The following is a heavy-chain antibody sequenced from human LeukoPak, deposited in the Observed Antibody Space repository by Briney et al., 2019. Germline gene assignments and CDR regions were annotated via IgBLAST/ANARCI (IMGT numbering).Heavy chain of an antibody. CDR2: ISSTGGTI. D-gene: IGHD3-10*01. J-gene: IGHJ6*02. CDR3: ARFGDDLGV. CDR1: GFTFSSNS. V-gene: IGHV3-48*04. Sequence: GGSLRLSCAASGFTFSSNSMNWVRQAPGKGLEWVSYISSTGGTIYYADSMKGRFTISRDNAKKSLYLQMNSLRVEDTAIYYCARFGDDLGVWGQGTTVTVS.